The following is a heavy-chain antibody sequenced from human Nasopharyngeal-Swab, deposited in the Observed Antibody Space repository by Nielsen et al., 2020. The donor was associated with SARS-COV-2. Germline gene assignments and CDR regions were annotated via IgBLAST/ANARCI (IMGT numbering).Heavy chain of an antibody. CDR2: INHSRST. D-gene: IGHD2-2*01. V-gene: IGHV4-34*01. Sequence: WIPQPPGKGREWIGVINHSRSTNYNPSLKSRVTLSVHTPKNQFSLRLTSVTAADPAVYFCPRGLSGIVPAPLLGLGPWYSYYYLDVWDKGTAVTVSS. CDR3: PRGLSGIVPAPLLGLGPWYSYYYLDV. J-gene: IGHJ6*03.